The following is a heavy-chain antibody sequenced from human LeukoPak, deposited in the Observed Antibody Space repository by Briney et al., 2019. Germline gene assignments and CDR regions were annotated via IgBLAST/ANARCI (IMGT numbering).Heavy chain of an antibody. D-gene: IGHD3-10*01. CDR2: ISYDGSNK. V-gene: IGHV3-30-3*01. CDR3: ARDIREPPYYGSGSYLDY. Sequence: PGGSLRLSCAASGFTFSSYAMHWVRQAPGKGLEWVAVISYDGSNKYYADSVKGRFTISRDNSKNTLYLQMNSLRAEDTAVYYCARDIREPPYYGSGSYLDYWGQGTLVTVSS. J-gene: IGHJ4*02. CDR1: GFTFSSYA.